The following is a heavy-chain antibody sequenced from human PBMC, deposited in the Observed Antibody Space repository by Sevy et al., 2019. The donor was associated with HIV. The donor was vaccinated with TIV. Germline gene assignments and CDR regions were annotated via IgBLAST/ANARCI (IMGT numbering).Heavy chain of an antibody. CDR3: AKGGNTYGHHFDY. D-gene: IGHD5-18*01. CDR1: GFTFDDYT. V-gene: IGHV3-43*01. Sequence: GGSLRLSCAASGFTFDDYTMHWVRQAPGKGLEWVSLITWDGSNTYYADPVKGRFTVSRDNSKDSLYLQMNSLRTEDTALYYCAKGGNTYGHHFDYWGQGTLVTVSS. J-gene: IGHJ4*02. CDR2: ITWDGSNT.